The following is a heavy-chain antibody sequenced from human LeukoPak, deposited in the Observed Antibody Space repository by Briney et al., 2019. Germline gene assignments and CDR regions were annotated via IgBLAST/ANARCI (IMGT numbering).Heavy chain of an antibody. CDR2: IYYSGST. CDR3: ARREISSSSLRY. V-gene: IGHV4-59*08. D-gene: IGHD6-6*01. J-gene: IGHJ4*02. CDR1: GGXMTTYY. Sequence: SETLSLTCTVSGGXMTTYYWNWIRQPPGKGLEWIGYIYYSGSTNYNPSLESRVTISVDTPKNQFSLKLSSVTAADTAVYYCARREISSSSLRYWGQGTLVTVSS.